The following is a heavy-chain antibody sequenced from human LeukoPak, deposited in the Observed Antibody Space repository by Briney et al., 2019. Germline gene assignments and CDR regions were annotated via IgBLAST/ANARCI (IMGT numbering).Heavy chain of an antibody. CDR3: ARGPQGGYDSSGYSPPPRYFDY. J-gene: IGHJ4*02. D-gene: IGHD3-22*01. CDR2: ISSSGSTI. V-gene: IGHV3-48*03. CDR1: GFTFSSYE. Sequence: GGSLRLSCAASGFTFSSYEMNWVRQAPGKGLEWVSYISSSGSTIYYADSVKGRFTISIDNAKNSLYLQMNSLRAEDTAVYYCARGPQGGYDSSGYSPPPRYFDYWGQGTLVTVSS.